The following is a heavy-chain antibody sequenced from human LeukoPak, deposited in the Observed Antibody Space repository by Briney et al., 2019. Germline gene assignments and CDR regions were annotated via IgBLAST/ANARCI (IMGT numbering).Heavy chain of an antibody. CDR2: LGGTNGYT. V-gene: IGHV3-23*01. D-gene: IGHD2-15*01. CDR1: GFTFSSYA. J-gene: IGHJ5*02. Sequence: GGSLRLSCVASGFTFSSYAMSWVRQPPGKGLEWVSSLGGTNGYTYYADSVKGRFSISRDNSQNTLYLQMNTLRAEDTAVYYCARPGESRFSGLSWGQGTLVTVSS. CDR3: ARPGESRFSGLS.